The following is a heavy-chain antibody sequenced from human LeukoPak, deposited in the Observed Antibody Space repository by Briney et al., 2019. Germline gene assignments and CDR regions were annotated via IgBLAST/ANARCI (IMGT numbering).Heavy chain of an antibody. CDR2: FDPEDGET. Sequence: ASVKVSCKVSGYTLTELSMHWVRQAPGKGLEWMGGFDPEDGETIYAQKFQGRVTMTEDTSTDTAYMELSSLRSEDKAVYYCATVSRSSTSCYEEKYYFDYWGQGTLVTVSS. D-gene: IGHD2-2*01. V-gene: IGHV1-24*01. J-gene: IGHJ4*02. CDR1: GYTLTELS. CDR3: ATVSRSSTSCYEEKYYFDY.